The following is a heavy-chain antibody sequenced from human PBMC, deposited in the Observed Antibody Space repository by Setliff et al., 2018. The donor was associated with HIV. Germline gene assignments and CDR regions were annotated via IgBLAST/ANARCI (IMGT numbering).Heavy chain of an antibody. CDR1: GGSINSGHYY. CDR2: IYYTGST. V-gene: IGHV4-31*03. Sequence: SETLSLTCTVSGGSINSGHYYWSWIRHHPGKGLEWIGYIYYTGSTYFNPSLKSRVTLSIDTSKNQFSLKLSSVTAADTAVYYCARDRYAGEIDYWGQGTLVTV. CDR3: ARDRYAGEIDY. J-gene: IGHJ4*02. D-gene: IGHD3-10*01.